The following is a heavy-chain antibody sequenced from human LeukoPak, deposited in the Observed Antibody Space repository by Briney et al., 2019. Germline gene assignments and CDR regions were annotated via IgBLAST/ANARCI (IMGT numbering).Heavy chain of an antibody. CDR2: IYHSGST. Sequence: SQTLSLTCAVSGGSISSGGYSWSWVRQPPGKGLEWIGYIYHSGSTYYNPSLKSRVTISVDRSKNQLSLKLSSVTAADTAVYYCARGKGDYYYYGMDVWGQGTTVTVSS. J-gene: IGHJ6*02. CDR1: GGSISSGGYS. V-gene: IGHV4-30-2*01. CDR3: ARGKGDYYYYGMDV.